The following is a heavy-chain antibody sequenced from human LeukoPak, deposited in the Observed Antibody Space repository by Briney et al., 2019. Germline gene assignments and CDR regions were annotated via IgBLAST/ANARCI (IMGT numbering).Heavy chain of an antibody. Sequence: GGSLRLSCAASGFTVSSNYMSWVRQAPGKGLEWVSVIYSGGSTYYADSVKGRFTISRDNSKNTLYLQMNSLRAEDTAVYYCARDSHGSGSYYTHFDYWGRGTLVTVSS. CDR2: IYSGGST. V-gene: IGHV3-66*01. D-gene: IGHD3-10*01. CDR3: ARDSHGSGSYYTHFDY. J-gene: IGHJ4*02. CDR1: GFTVSSNY.